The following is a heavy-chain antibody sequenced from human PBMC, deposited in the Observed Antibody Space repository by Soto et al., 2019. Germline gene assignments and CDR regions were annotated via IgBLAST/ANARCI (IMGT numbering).Heavy chain of an antibody. CDR2: INRSGST. J-gene: IGHJ4*02. CDR1: GGSFSGYY. CDR3: ARGGLTTVPPLT. Sequence: QMQLQQWGAGLLKPSETLSLTCAVYGGSFSGYYYYWIRQPPGKGLEWIGEINRSGSTNYNPSLKRRVTISVDTSKNQFSLNLSSVTAADTAIYYCARGGLTTVPPLTWGQGTLVTVSS. V-gene: IGHV4-34*01. D-gene: IGHD4-17*01.